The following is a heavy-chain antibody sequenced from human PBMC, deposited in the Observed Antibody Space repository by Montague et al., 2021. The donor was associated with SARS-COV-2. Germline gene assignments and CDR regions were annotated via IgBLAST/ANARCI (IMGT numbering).Heavy chain of an antibody. J-gene: IGHJ4*02. CDR2: IHHSGST. V-gene: IGHV4-4*02. CDR3: ARGGYGGWTGYYFDY. Sequence: SETLSLTCAVSGGSISSSNWWSWVRQPPEKGLEWIGEIHHSGSTNYNPSLKSRVTMSVDRSKNHFSLRLSSVTAAATAMYYCARGGYGGWTGYYFDYWGQGTLVTVSS. D-gene: IGHD4/OR15-4a*01. CDR1: GGSISSSNW.